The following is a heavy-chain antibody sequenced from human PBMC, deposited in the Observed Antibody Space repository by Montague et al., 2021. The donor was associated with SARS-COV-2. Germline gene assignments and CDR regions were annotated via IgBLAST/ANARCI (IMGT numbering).Heavy chain of an antibody. CDR2: TYYRSKWYN. Sequence: CAISGDSVSSNSAIWSWIRQSPSTGLEWLGRTYYRSKWYNDYAVSVKSRISINPDTSKNQFSLQLNSVTPDDTAVYYWARLKYGMDVWGQGTTVTVSS. J-gene: IGHJ6*02. CDR3: ARLKYGMDV. V-gene: IGHV6-1*01. CDR1: GDSVSSNSAI.